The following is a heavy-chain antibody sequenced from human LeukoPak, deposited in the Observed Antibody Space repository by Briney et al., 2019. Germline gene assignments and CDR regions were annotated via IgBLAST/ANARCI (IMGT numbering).Heavy chain of an antibody. Sequence: PSETLSLTCAIYGGSFSGYYWSWIRQPPGKGLEWIGEINRSGSTNYNPSLKSRVTISVDTSKNQFSLKVISVTAADTAVYYCASVTITAAGRNWFDPWGQGTLVTVSS. D-gene: IGHD6-13*01. V-gene: IGHV4-34*01. CDR1: GGSFSGYY. CDR2: INRSGST. J-gene: IGHJ5*02. CDR3: ASVTITAAGRNWFDP.